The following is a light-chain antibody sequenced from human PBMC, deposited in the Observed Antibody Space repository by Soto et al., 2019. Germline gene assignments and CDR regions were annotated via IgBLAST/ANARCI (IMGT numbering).Light chain of an antibody. J-gene: IGLJ1*01. CDR2: EGS. CDR3: CSYAGSSTFPV. CDR1: SSDVGSYNL. V-gene: IGLV2-23*03. Sequence: QSVLTQPASVSGSPGQSITISCTGTSSDVGSYNLVSWYQQHPGKAPKLMIYEGSKRPSGVSNRFSGSKSGNTASLTISGLQAEDEADYDCCSYAGSSTFPVFGTGTKVTVL.